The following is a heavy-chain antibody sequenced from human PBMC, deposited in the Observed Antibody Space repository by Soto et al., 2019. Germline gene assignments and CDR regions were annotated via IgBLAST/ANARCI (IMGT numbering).Heavy chain of an antibody. D-gene: IGHD3-10*01. J-gene: IGHJ4*02. CDR1: GGSISSGGYY. CDR3: ARDRARFGELSSRYFDY. CDR2: IYYSGST. Sequence: SETLSLTCTVSGGSISSGGYYWSWIRQHPGKGLEWIGYIYYSGSTYYNPSLKSRVTISVDTSKNQFSLKLSSVTAADTAVYYCARDRARFGELSSRYFDYWGQGTLVTVSS. V-gene: IGHV4-31*03.